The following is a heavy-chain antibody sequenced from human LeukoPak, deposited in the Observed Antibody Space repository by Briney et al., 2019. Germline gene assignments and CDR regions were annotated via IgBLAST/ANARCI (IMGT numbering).Heavy chain of an antibody. CDR2: ISSSSGTI. Sequence: GGSLRLSCAASGFTFSTYNMNWVRQAPGKGLEWVSYISSSSGTIYYADSVQGRFTISRDNAKNSLYLQMNSLRAEDTAVYYCARRLTASGKHYFDYWGQGTLITVSS. V-gene: IGHV3-48*01. CDR3: ARRLTASGKHYFDY. D-gene: IGHD6-13*01. CDR1: GFTFSTYN. J-gene: IGHJ4*02.